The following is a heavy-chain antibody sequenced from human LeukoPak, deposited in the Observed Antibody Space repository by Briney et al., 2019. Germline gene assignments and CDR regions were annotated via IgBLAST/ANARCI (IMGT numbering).Heavy chain of an antibody. J-gene: IGHJ5*02. D-gene: IGHD5-12*01. CDR1: GYSFTNYW. V-gene: IGHV5-51*01. Sequence: GESLKISCKGSGYSFTNYWIAWVRQMPGKCLEWMGSIYPGESDTRDSPSFRGQVTIPADKSINTAFLQWSSLKASDTAIYYCATVAGYAKNWFDPWGQGTLVTVSS. CDR3: ATVAGYAKNWFDP. CDR2: IYPGESDT.